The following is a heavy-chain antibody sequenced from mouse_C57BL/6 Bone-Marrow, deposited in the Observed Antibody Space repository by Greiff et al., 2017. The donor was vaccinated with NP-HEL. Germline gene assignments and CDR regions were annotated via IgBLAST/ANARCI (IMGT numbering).Heavy chain of an antibody. CDR2: IYPGSGST. D-gene: IGHD1-1*01. J-gene: IGHJ2*01. CDR1: GYTFTSYW. Sequence: QVQLQQPGAELVKPGASVKMSCKASGYTFTSYWITWVKQRPGQGLEWIGDIYPGSGSTNYNEKFKSKATLTVDTSSSTAYMQLSSLTSEDSAVYYCARYYGSEFLGYYFDDWGQGTTRTVSS. V-gene: IGHV1-55*01. CDR3: ARYYGSEFLGYYFDD.